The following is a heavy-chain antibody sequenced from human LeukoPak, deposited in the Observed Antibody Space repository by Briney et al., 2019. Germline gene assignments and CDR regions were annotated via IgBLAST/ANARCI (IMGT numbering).Heavy chain of an antibody. V-gene: IGHV4-61*02. CDR3: ARDRDGELCFDY. D-gene: IGHD5-24*01. CDR2: IYTSGST. CDR1: GGSINSSSYY. J-gene: IGHJ4*02. Sequence: SETLSLTCTVSGGSINSSSYYWNWIRQPAGKGLEWIGRIYTSGSTNYNPSLKSRVTISVDTSKNQFSLKLTSVTAADTAVYYCARDRDGELCFDYWGQGTLVTVSS.